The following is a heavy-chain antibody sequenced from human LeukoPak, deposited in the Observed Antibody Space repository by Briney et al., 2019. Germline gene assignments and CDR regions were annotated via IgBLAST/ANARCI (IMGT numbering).Heavy chain of an antibody. CDR2: LSGNGRIV. J-gene: IGHJ4*02. V-gene: IGHV3-23*01. Sequence: GGSLRLSCAASGFTFSIYAMNWFRQAPGEGLEWVSGLSGNGRIVNYADSVKGRFTISRDNSKNTLSLQMNNLRAEDTAVYYCARDLYLRFLGPFGSWGQGTLVTVSS. D-gene: IGHD3-3*01. CDR3: ARDLYLRFLGPFGS. CDR1: GFTFSIYA.